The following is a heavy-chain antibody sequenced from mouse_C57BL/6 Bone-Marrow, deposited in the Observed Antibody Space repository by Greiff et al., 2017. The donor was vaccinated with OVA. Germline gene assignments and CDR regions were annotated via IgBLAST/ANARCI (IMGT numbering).Heavy chain of an antibody. CDR1: GYTFTSYT. CDR3: SNYDY. J-gene: IGHJ2*01. CDR2: INPSSGYT. V-gene: IGHV1-4*01. D-gene: IGHD2-5*01. Sequence: VQGVESGAELARPGASVKMSCKASGYTFTSYTMHWVKQRPGQGLEWIGYINPSSGYTKYNQKFKDKATLTADKSSSTAYMQLSSLTSEDSAVYYYSNYDYWGQGTTLTVSS.